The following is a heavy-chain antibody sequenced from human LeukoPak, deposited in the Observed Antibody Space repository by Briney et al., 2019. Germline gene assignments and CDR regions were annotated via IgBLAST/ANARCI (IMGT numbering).Heavy chain of an antibody. J-gene: IGHJ6*03. V-gene: IGHV3-21*01. CDR1: GFTFSSYS. CDR3: ARDQDTRGRPYYDFWSGYYTGIYYYYYLDV. CDR2: ISSSSSYI. Sequence: KAGGSLRLSCAASGFTFSSYSMNWVRQAPGKGLEWVSSISSSSSYIYYADSVKGRFTISRDNAKNSLYLQMKSQRAEDTAVYYCARDQDTRGRPYYDFWSGYYTGIYYYYYLDVRGKGTTVTVSS. D-gene: IGHD3-3*01.